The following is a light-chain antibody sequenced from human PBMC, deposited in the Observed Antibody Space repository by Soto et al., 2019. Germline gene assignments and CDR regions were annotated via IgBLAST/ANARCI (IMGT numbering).Light chain of an antibody. J-gene: IGKJ1*01. V-gene: IGKV3-20*01. CDR1: QSVSSSY. CDR2: GAS. Sequence: ELGLTQSPGTLSLSPGERATLSCRASQSVSSSYLAWYQQKPGQAPRLLIYGASSRATGIPDRFSGSGSGTDFTLTISRLEPEDFAVYYCQQYGSSSWTFGQRTKVDIK. CDR3: QQYGSSSWT.